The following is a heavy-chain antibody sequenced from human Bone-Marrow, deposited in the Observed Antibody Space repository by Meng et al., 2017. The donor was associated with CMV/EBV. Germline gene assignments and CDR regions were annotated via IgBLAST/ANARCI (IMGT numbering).Heavy chain of an antibody. CDR3: ARLEGVTNVFDY. Sequence: GESLKISCKGSGYTFTNYWIGWVRRMPGKGLEWMGVIYPGDSDTRYSPSFQGQVTISVDKSISTAYLQWGSLKAPDTAMYYCARLEGVTNVFDYSGQGTPVTASS. D-gene: IGHD2-8*01. J-gene: IGHJ4*02. V-gene: IGHV5-51*01. CDR2: IYPGDSDT. CDR1: GYTFTNYW.